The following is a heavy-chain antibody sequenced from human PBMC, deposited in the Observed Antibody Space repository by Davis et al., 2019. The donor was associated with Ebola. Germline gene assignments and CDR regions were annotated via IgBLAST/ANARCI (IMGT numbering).Heavy chain of an antibody. CDR1: GYTFTRYG. Sequence: ASVKVSCKASGYTFTRYGITWVRQAPGQGLEWMAWISAYNGKTNYAQKFQGRVTVTTDTSTSTAYLELRSLRSDDTAVYYCARGNRRPDFDFWSGRFPPPDYWGQGTLVTVSS. D-gene: IGHD3-3*01. J-gene: IGHJ4*02. V-gene: IGHV1-18*01. CDR2: ISAYNGKT. CDR3: ARGNRRPDFDFWSGRFPPPDY.